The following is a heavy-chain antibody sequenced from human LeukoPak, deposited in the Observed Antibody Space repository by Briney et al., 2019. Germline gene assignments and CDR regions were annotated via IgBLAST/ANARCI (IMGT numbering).Heavy chain of an antibody. D-gene: IGHD6-13*01. CDR3: ARGESPGYSSSWYIDY. CDR1: GGSISSSGYY. CDR2: IYHSGST. V-gene: IGHV4-30-2*01. Sequence: SETLSLTCTVSGGSISSSGYYWSWIRQPPGKGLEWIGYIYHSGSTYYNPSLKSRVTISVDRSKNQFSLKLSSVTAADTAVYYCARGESPGYSSSWYIDYWGQGTLVTVSS. J-gene: IGHJ4*02.